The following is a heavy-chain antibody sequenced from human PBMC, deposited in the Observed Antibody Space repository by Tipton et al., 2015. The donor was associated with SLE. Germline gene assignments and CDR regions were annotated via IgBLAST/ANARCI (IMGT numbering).Heavy chain of an antibody. V-gene: IGHV4-31*03. CDR2: IYYSGST. CDR3: ASRGYCSGGNCDSTRYYYDRDV. CDR1: GGSISSGGYY. Sequence: TLSLTCTVSGGSISSGGYYWSWIRQHPGKGLEWIGYIYYSGSTSYNPSLKSRVTLSVDTSKNQFSLKLNSVTAADTAVYYCASRGYCSGGNCDSTRYYYDRDVWGEGTPVTVSS. J-gene: IGHJ6*02. D-gene: IGHD2-15*01.